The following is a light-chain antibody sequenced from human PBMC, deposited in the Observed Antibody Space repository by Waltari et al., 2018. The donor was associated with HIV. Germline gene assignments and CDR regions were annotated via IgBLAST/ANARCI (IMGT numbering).Light chain of an antibody. CDR3: CSYAGSYGYV. CDR1: SSDVGGYNY. J-gene: IGLJ1*01. Sequence: QSAQTQPRSVSGSPGQSVTISCPGTSSDVGGYNYVSWYQQHPGKAPKLMICDVSKRPSGVPDRFSGSKSGNTASLTISGLQAEDEADYYCCSYAGSYGYVFGTGTKVTVL. CDR2: DVS. V-gene: IGLV2-11*01.